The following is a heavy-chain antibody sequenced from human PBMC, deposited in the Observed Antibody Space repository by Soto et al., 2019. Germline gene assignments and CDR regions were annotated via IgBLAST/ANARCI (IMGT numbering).Heavy chain of an antibody. CDR2: IYYSGST. CDR1: GGSISSYY. CDR3: ARGNYYDNRPPDR. D-gene: IGHD3-22*01. Sequence: QVQLQESGPGLVKPSETLSLTCTVSGGSISSYYWSWIRQPPGKGLEWIGYIYYSGSTNYNPSLKRRVTISVDTSKNQFSLKLSSVTAADTAVYYCARGNYYDNRPPDRWGQGTLVTVSS. V-gene: IGHV4-59*01. J-gene: IGHJ5*02.